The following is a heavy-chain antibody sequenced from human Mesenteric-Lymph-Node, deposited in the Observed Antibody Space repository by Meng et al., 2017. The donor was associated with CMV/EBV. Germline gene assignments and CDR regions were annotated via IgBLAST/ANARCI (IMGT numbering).Heavy chain of an antibody. CDR3: ARGEAGLKLELRYYYFAMDV. J-gene: IGHJ6*02. V-gene: IGHV1-2*02. CDR2: FIPNSGAT. D-gene: IGHD1-7*01. CDR1: GYTFTGYY. Sequence: ASVKVSCKASGYTFTGYYIHWVRQAPGQGLEWVGWFIPNSGATTYAQKYEGRVIMTRDLSTSTAYMELRTLRFNDTAVYYCARGEAGLKLELRYYYFAMDVWGQGTTVTVSS.